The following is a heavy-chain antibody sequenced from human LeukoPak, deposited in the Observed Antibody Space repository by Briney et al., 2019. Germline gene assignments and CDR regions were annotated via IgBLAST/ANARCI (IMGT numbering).Heavy chain of an antibody. Sequence: GGSLRLSCAASGFTFSSYGMHWVRQAPGKGLEWVAVIWYDGSNKYYADSVKGRFTISRDNSKNTLYLQMNSLRAEDTAVYYCANDQMATKKGHDAFDIWGQGTMVTVSS. CDR2: IWYDGSNK. CDR3: ANDQMATKKGHDAFDI. J-gene: IGHJ3*02. V-gene: IGHV3-33*06. D-gene: IGHD5-24*01. CDR1: GFTFSSYG.